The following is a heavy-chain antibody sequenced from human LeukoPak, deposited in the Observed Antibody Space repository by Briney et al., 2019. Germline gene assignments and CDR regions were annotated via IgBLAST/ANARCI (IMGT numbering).Heavy chain of an antibody. CDR3: ARDPDSSGWFGLDY. V-gene: IGHV6-1*01. CDR1: GDSISSNSAA. CDR2: TYYRSKWYN. D-gene: IGHD6-19*01. Sequence: SQTLSLTCAISGDSISSNSAAWNWIRQSPSRGLEWLGRTYYRSKWYNDYAVSVKSRITVNPDTSKNQFSLQLNSVTPEDTAVYYCARDPDSSGWFGLDYWGQGTLVTVSS. J-gene: IGHJ4*02.